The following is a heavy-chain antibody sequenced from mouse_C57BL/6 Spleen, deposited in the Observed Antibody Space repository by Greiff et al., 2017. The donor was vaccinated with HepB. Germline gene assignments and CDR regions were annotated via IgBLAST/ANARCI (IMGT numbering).Heavy chain of an antibody. D-gene: IGHD1-1*01. CDR1: GYTFTSYW. Sequence: QVQLQQPGAELVKPGASVKMSCKASGYTFTSYWITWVKQRPGQGLEWIGDIYPGSGSTNYNEKFKSKATLTVDTSSSTAYMQLSSLTSEDSAVYFCAREEYYGSSAFAYWGQGTLVTVSA. CDR3: AREEYYGSSAFAY. J-gene: IGHJ3*01. CDR2: IYPGSGST. V-gene: IGHV1-55*01.